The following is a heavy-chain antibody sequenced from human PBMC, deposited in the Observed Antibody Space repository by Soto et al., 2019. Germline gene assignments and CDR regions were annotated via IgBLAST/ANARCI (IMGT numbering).Heavy chain of an antibody. CDR2: ISYDGSNK. J-gene: IGHJ2*01. D-gene: IGHD3-9*01. CDR1: GFTFSSYA. Sequence: PGGSLRLSCAASGFTFSSYAMHWVRQAPGKGLEWVAVISYDGSNKYYADSVKGRFTISRDNSQYTLYLQMNRLRAEDTAVYYCASTFDILTGYYNPWYFDLWDRGTLVTASS. V-gene: IGHV3-30-3*01. CDR3: ASTFDILTGYYNPWYFDL.